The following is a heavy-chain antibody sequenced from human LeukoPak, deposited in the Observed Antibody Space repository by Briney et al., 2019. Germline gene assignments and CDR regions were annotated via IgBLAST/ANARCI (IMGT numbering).Heavy chain of an antibody. CDR1: GYKLTNNW. D-gene: IGHD3-22*01. CDR3: ALTMNTAGDFDY. Sequence: GESLKISCKISGYKLTNNWIGWVRQMPGKGLEWMGIIYPGDSDTRYGPSFQGQVTISADKSISTAYLQWSSLKASDTAMYYCALTMNTAGDFDYWGQGTLVTVSS. V-gene: IGHV5-51*01. CDR2: IYPGDSDT. J-gene: IGHJ4*02.